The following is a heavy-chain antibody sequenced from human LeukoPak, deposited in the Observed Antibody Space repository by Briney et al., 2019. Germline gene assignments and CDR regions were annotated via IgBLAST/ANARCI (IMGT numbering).Heavy chain of an antibody. V-gene: IGHV4-34*01. CDR1: GGSFSGYY. CDR2: INHSGST. D-gene: IGHD1-26*01. J-gene: IGHJ5*02. CDR3: ARRTRSYWFDP. Sequence: PSETLSLTCAVYGGSFSGYYWSWIRQPPGKGLEWIGEINHSGSTNYNPSLKSRVTISVDTSKNQFSLKLSSVTAADTAVYYCARRTRSYWFDPWGQGTLVTVSS.